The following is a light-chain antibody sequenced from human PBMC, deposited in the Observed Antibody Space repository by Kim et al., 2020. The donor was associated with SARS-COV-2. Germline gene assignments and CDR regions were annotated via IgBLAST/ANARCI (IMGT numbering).Light chain of an antibody. CDR1: QTVSRN. Sequence: EIVMTQSPATLSVSPGDRVTLSCRASQTVSRNLAWYQQKPGQAPRLLIYGTSARATGIPARFSGTGSGTEFTLTISSLQSEDFAVYYCQQYNSRPPDTFGQGTKLEI. CDR3: QQYNSRPPDT. V-gene: IGKV3-15*01. CDR2: GTS. J-gene: IGKJ2*01.